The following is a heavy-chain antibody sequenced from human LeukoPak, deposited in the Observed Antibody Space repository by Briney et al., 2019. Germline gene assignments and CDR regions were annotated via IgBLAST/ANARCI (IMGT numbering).Heavy chain of an antibody. CDR2: IIPIFGTA. CDR3: ARSPRVGFLEWLSGLDAFDI. Sequence: GASVKVSCKASGGTFSSYAISWVRQAPGQGLEWMGGIIPIFGTANYAQKFQGRVTITTDESTSTAYMELSSLRSEDTAVYYCARSPRVGFLEWLSGLDAFDIWGQGTMVTVSS. J-gene: IGHJ3*02. D-gene: IGHD3-3*01. V-gene: IGHV1-69*05. CDR1: GGTFSSYA.